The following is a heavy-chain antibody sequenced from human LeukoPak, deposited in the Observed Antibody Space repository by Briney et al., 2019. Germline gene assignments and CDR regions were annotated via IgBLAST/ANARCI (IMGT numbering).Heavy chain of an antibody. D-gene: IGHD1-1*01. CDR2: ISWDSGSS. CDR1: GFNLDDYA. Sequence: PGGSLRLSCAASGFNLDDYAMHWVRQAPGKGLEWVSSISWDSGSSVYVDSVKGRFTISRDNAKNSPYLQMDSLTPEDSALYYCVKDLRLDLHLDTFHIWGRGTRVTVSS. J-gene: IGHJ3*02. V-gene: IGHV3-9*01. CDR3: VKDLRLDLHLDTFHI.